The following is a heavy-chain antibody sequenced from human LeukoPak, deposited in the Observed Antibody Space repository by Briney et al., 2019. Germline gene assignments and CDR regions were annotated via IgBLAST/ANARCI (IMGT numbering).Heavy chain of an antibody. D-gene: IGHD1-26*01. CDR3: VREASGSPDYFDS. V-gene: IGHV4-34*01. J-gene: IGHJ4*02. Sequence: SETLSLTCAVYVGSFGAHYWSWVRQSPGKGLEWIGEISHSGSTNYNPSLKSRVSISVDTSKNQFSLKVNSVTAADTAVYYRVREASGSPDYFDSWGQGTLVTVSS. CDR2: ISHSGST. CDR1: VGSFGAHY.